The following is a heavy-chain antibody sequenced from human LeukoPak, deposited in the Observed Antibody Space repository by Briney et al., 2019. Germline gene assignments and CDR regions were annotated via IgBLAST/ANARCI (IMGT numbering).Heavy chain of an antibody. V-gene: IGHV3-33*08. D-gene: IGHD6-19*01. J-gene: IGHJ6*03. Sequence: GGSLRLSCAASGFTFSSYGMHWVRQAPGKGLEWVAVIWYDGSNKYYADSVKGRFTISRDNSKNTLYLQMNSLRAEDTAVYYCAAGYSSGWYRMDVWGRGTTVTVSS. CDR3: AAGYSSGWYRMDV. CDR1: GFTFSSYG. CDR2: IWYDGSNK.